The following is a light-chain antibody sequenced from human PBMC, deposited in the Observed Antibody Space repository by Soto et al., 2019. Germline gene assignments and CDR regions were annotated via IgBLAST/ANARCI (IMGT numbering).Light chain of an antibody. Sequence: DIQMTQSPSTLSASVGDRVTITCRANQSISFWLAWYQQKPGKAPKVLIYKASTLESGVPSRFSGSGSGTEFTLTINGLQPDDFVTYYCQHYQSYLWTFGQGTKVEIK. V-gene: IGKV1-5*03. CDR3: QHYQSYLWT. J-gene: IGKJ1*01. CDR1: QSISFW. CDR2: KAS.